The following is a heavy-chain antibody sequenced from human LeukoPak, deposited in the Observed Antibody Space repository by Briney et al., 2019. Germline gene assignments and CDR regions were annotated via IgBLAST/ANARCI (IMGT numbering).Heavy chain of an antibody. CDR1: GFTFSSYS. CDR3: AREGGYSHRASCRFFDS. CDR2: INTRSYI. D-gene: IGHD2-15*01. Sequence: GGSLRLSCAASGFTFSSYSMNWVRQAPGKGLEWVSSINTRSYIYSADSVKGRFTISRDNDKNSVYLQMNSLRAEDTAVYYCAREGGYSHRASCRFFDSWGQGTLLTVSS. V-gene: IGHV3-21*01. J-gene: IGHJ4*02.